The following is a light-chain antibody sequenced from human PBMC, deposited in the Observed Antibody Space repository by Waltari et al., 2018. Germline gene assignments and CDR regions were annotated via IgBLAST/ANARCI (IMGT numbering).Light chain of an antibody. J-gene: IGLJ2*01. V-gene: IGLV2-14*01. CDR1: SSDVGGYNY. Sequence: QSALTQPASVSGSPGQSITISCTGTSSDVGGYNYVSWYQQHPGKAPKLIIYEVTNRPSGVSNRFSGSKSGNTASLTISGLQTEDEADYSCSSYTSSSTFSVVFGGVTKLTVL. CDR3: SSYTSSSTFSVV. CDR2: EVT.